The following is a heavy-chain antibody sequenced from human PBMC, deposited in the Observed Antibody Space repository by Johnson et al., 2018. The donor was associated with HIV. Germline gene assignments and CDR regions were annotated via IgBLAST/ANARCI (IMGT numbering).Heavy chain of an antibody. D-gene: IGHD6-19*01. CDR3: ASAVARTKGGAFDI. Sequence: VQLVESGGGLVQPGGSLRLSCAASGFTVSSNYMSWVRQAPGKGLEWVSVIYSGGSTYYAYSVKGRFTISRDNSKNTLYLQMNSLRAEDTAVYYCASAVARTKGGAFDIWGQGTMVTVSS. CDR1: GFTVSSNY. J-gene: IGHJ3*02. CDR2: IYSGGST. V-gene: IGHV3-66*01.